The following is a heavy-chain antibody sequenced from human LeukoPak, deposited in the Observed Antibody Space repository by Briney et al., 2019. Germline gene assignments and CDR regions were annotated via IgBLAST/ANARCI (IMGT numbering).Heavy chain of an antibody. CDR1: GFTFSSYS. V-gene: IGHV3-21*01. CDR3: ARDRRLYYYDSSGLDY. D-gene: IGHD3-22*01. J-gene: IGHJ4*02. Sequence: GGSRRLSGAASGFTFSSYSMNWFRRAPGKGLDWVSSISSSSSYIYYADSVKGRFTISRDNAKNSLYRQMNSLRAEDTAVYYCARDRRLYYYDSSGLDYWGQGTLVTVSS. CDR2: ISSSSSYI.